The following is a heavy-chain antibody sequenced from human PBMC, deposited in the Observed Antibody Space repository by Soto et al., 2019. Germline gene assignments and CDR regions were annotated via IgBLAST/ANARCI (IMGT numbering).Heavy chain of an antibody. J-gene: IGHJ4*02. CDR3: ARGAGGNFYFDY. CDR1: GYSISSGHY. Sequence: SETLSLTCAVSGYSISSGHYWAWVRQPPGKGLEWIGSVYYSGSTNYNPSLKSRVTISGDTSKNQFSLKLSSVSAADTAVYYCARGAGGNFYFDYWGQGTLVTVSS. V-gene: IGHV4-38-2*01. CDR2: VYYSGST. D-gene: IGHD2-21*02.